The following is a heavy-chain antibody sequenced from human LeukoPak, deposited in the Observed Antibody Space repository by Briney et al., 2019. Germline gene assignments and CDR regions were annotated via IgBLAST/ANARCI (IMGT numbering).Heavy chain of an antibody. J-gene: IGHJ4*02. CDR3: AKDYFGSGSYLDY. CDR1: GYTFTSYD. Sequence: ASVKVSCKASGYTFTSYDMTWVRQAPGQGLEWMGWINPNSGGITSAQKFQGRVTMTRDTSINTAYMELTRLRSDDTAVYYCAKDYFGSGSYLDYWGQGTLVTVSS. CDR2: INPNSGGI. D-gene: IGHD3-10*01. V-gene: IGHV1-2*02.